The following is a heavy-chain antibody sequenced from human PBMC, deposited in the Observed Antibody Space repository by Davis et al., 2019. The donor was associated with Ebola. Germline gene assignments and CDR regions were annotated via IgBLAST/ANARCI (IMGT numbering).Heavy chain of an antibody. Sequence: GGSLRLSCAASGFTFSSYGMHWVRQAPGKGLEWVAVISYDGSNKYYADSVKGRFTISRDNSKNTLYLQMNSLRAEDTAVYYCARGYYGGLSHNWFDPWGQGTLVTVSS. CDR3: ARGYYGGLSHNWFDP. J-gene: IGHJ5*02. D-gene: IGHD3-10*01. V-gene: IGHV3-30*03. CDR1: GFTFSSYG. CDR2: ISYDGSNK.